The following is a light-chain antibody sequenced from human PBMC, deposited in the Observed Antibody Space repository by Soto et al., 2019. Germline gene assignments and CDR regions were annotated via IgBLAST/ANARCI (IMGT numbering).Light chain of an antibody. J-gene: IGLJ1*01. CDR2: EVS. CDR1: SSDVGGYNY. CDR3: CSFAGTNNLVV. Sequence: QSVLTQPPSASGSPGQSVTISCTGTSSDVGGYNYVSWYQQHPGKAPKLVISEVSKRPSGVPDRFSASKSGNTASLTVSGLQAEDEADYDCCSFAGTNNLVVFGPGTKVTVL. V-gene: IGLV2-8*01.